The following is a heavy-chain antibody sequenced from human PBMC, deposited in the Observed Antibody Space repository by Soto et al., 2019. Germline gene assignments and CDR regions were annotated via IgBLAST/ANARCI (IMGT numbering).Heavy chain of an antibody. CDR2: IKQDGSEK. J-gene: IGHJ6*02. D-gene: IGHD3-16*01. CDR1: GFTVSIYW. Sequence: PGGSLRLSCAASGFTVSIYWMSWVRQAPGKGLEWVANIKQDGSEKYYVDSVKGRFTISRDNAKNSLYLQMNSLRAEDTAVYYCARVGLANYGMDVWGQGTTVTVSS. CDR3: ARVGLANYGMDV. V-gene: IGHV3-7*03.